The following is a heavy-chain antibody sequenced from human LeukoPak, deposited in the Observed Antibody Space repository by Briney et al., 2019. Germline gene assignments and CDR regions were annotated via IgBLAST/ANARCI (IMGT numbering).Heavy chain of an antibody. V-gene: IGHV3-23*05. J-gene: IGHJ4*02. CDR1: GFTFSHFA. Sequence: GSLRLSCVASGFTFSHFAMSWVRHTPGKGLEWVSAISGSKTYYLDSVKGRFTISRDNSNNTLYLLMDSLRAEDTALYYCAKHRRVAAGSNSDCWGQGSLVTVSS. D-gene: IGHD6-13*01. CDR2: ISGSKT. CDR3: AKHRRVAAGSNSDC.